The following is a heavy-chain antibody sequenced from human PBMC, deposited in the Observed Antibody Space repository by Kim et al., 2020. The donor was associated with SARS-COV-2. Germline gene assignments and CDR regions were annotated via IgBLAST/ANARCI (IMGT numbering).Heavy chain of an antibody. CDR3: ARAGSSWYAPRYYFDY. D-gene: IGHD6-13*01. V-gene: IGHV4-34*04. Sequence: PSLRSQATISVDTSKHPFSLRLSSVTAADTAVYYCARAGSSWYAPRYYFDYWGQGTLVTVSS. J-gene: IGHJ4*02.